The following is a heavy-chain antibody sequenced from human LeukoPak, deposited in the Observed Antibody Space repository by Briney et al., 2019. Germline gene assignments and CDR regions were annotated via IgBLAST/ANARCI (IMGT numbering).Heavy chain of an antibody. Sequence: GGSLRLSCAPSGFTFSRHGMHWVRQAPGKGLEWVAIISNDGSRKYYAHSVEGRFTISRDNSKNTLYLQMDSLRAEDTAVYYCARGARITMVRGVIPLHYWGQGTLVTVSS. J-gene: IGHJ4*02. V-gene: IGHV3-30*03. D-gene: IGHD3-10*01. CDR2: ISNDGSRK. CDR1: GFTFSRHG. CDR3: ARGARITMVRGVIPLHY.